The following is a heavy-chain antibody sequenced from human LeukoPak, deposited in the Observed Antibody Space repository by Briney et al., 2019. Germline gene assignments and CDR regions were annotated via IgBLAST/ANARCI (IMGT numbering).Heavy chain of an antibody. V-gene: IGHV4-31*03. J-gene: IGHJ4*02. CDR3: ARIPRKSSGWYYFDY. CDR2: IYYSGST. CDR1: GGSISSGGYY. Sequence: SETLSLTCTVSGGSISSGGYYWSWIRQHPGKGLEWIGYIYYSGSTYYNPSLKSRVTISVDTSKNQFSLKLSSVTAADTAVYYCARIPRKSSGWYYFDYWGQGTLVTVSS. D-gene: IGHD6-19*01.